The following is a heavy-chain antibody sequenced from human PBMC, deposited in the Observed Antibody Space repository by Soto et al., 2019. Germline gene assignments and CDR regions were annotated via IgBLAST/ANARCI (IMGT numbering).Heavy chain of an antibody. Sequence: EVQLVESGGGLVQPGGSLRLSCAASGFSFSSYAMHWVRQAPGKGLQYVSAISSNGDSTYYATSVKGRFTISRDNSKKTLFLQMGSLRAEDMGVYYCARTYYYGSGSGTNFDYWGQGTLVTVSS. J-gene: IGHJ4*02. CDR1: GFSFSSYA. CDR3: ARTYYYGSGSGTNFDY. CDR2: ISSNGDST. V-gene: IGHV3-64*01. D-gene: IGHD3-10*01.